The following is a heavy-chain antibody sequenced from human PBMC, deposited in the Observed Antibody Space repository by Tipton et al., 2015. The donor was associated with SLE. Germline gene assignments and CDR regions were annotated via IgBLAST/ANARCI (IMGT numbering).Heavy chain of an antibody. J-gene: IGHJ4*02. D-gene: IGHD3-10*01. CDR2: IYYSGVT. Sequence: TLSLTCTVSGDSISSGDYYWNWIRQHPGKGLEWIGYIYYSGVTYYNPSLKSRVTISVDTSKNQFSLNLSSVTAADTAVYYCARGEFPDYWGQGILVTVSS. CDR3: ARGEFPDY. V-gene: IGHV4-31*03. CDR1: GDSISSGDYY.